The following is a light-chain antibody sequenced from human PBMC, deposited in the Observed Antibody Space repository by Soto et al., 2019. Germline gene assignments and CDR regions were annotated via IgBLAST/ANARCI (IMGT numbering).Light chain of an antibody. V-gene: IGKV1-27*01. CDR2: AAT. CDR3: QKNNGAPGT. J-gene: IGKJ1*01. Sequence: DIQMTQSPSSLSASVGDRVTITCRASQSISKYLAWYQQKPGKVPKVLIYAATNLQSGVPSRFSGSGSGTDFTLTISSLQPEDVATYYCQKNNGAPGTFGQGTKVDI. CDR1: QSISKY.